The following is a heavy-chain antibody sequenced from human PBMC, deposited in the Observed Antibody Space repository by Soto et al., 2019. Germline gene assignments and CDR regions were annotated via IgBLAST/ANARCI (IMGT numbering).Heavy chain of an antibody. Sequence: QVQLQQWGAGLLKPSETLSLTCAVYGGSFSGYYWSWIRQPPGKGLEWIGEINHSGSTNYNPSLKSRVTISVDTSKNQFSLKLRSVTAADTAVYYCARRRKISIAVAGTWFDPWGQGTLVTVSS. CDR3: ARRRKISIAVAGTWFDP. D-gene: IGHD6-19*01. V-gene: IGHV4-34*01. J-gene: IGHJ5*02. CDR1: GGSFSGYY. CDR2: INHSGST.